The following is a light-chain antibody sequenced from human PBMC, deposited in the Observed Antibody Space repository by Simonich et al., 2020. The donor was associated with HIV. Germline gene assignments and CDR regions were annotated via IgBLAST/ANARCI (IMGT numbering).Light chain of an antibody. J-gene: IGLJ3*02. Sequence: QSVLTQPPSASGTPGQRVTIPCSVSSSNIGSNYVYWYHQPPGTAPKLLIYRNKQRPAGVPDRFSATKSGTSASLAISGLRSEDETDYYCAVWDDSLSGPVFGGGTKLTVL. CDR1: SSNIGSNY. V-gene: IGLV1-47*01. CDR3: AVWDDSLSGPV. CDR2: RNK.